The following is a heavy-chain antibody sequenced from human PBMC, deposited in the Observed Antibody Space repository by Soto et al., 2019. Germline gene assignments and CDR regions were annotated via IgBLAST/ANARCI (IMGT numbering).Heavy chain of an antibody. CDR3: ARAQNDYGAFDI. Sequence: SVKVSCKASGGTFSSYTISWVRQAPGQGLEWMGRIIPILGIANYAQKFQGRVTITADKSTSTAYMELSSLRSEDTAVYYCARAQNDYGAFDICGQGTMVTVSS. V-gene: IGHV1-69*02. CDR1: GGTFSSYT. CDR2: IIPILGIA. D-gene: IGHD4-17*01. J-gene: IGHJ3*02.